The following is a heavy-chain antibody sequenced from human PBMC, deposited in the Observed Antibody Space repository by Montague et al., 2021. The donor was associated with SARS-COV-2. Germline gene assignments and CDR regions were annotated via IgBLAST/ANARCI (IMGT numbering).Heavy chain of an antibody. CDR2: VYYSGST. V-gene: IGHV4-39*07. Sequence: SETLSLTCTVSGGSISRSSFYWGWIRQPPGKGLEWIGSVYYSGSTYYNPSLKSRVTISVDTSKNQFSLKLSSVTAADSAVYYCARGLLDPLDYWGQGTLVTVSS. J-gene: IGHJ4*02. CDR1: GGSISRSSFY. CDR3: ARGLLDPLDY.